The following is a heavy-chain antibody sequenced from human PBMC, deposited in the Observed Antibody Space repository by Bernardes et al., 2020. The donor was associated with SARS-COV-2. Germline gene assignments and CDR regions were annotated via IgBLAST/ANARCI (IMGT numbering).Heavy chain of an antibody. CDR3: ARPGGYCGGGGCYPYDAFNI. CDR2: IYYSGNT. V-gene: IGHV4-59*01. D-gene: IGHD2-15*01. J-gene: IGHJ3*02. Sequence: SETLSLTCTVSGGSITTSYWTWIRQPPGKGLEWIGYIYYSGNTNYNPSLKSRVTISVDTSKKQFSLKLSSVTAADTAVYYCARPGGYCGGGGCYPYDAFNIWGQGTMVTVSS. CDR1: GGSITTSY.